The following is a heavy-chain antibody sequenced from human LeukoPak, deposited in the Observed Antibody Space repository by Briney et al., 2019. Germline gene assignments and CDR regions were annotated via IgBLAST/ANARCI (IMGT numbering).Heavy chain of an antibody. J-gene: IGHJ4*02. Sequence: PGGSLRLSCAASGFTFSSYGMPWVRQAPGKVLEWVAVISYDGSNKYYADSVKGRFTISRDNSKNTLYLQMNSLRAEDTAVYYCAKIVTYDSSGSFDYWGQGTLVTVSS. CDR2: ISYDGSNK. CDR1: GFTFSSYG. CDR3: AKIVTYDSSGSFDY. D-gene: IGHD3-22*01. V-gene: IGHV3-30*18.